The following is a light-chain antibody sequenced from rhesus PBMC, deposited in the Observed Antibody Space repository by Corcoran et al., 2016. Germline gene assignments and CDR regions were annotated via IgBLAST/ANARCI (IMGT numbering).Light chain of an antibody. Sequence: DIVMTQTPLSLPVTPGEPASISCRSSQSLLHTDGYTYLDWYLQKPGQSPQLLIYGGSNRASGVPDRFRGRGSGTDFTLKISKVEAEDVGVYYCMQHKALPMYSFGQGTKVEIK. CDR2: GGS. V-gene: IGKV2-61*01. CDR1: QSLLHTDGYTY. J-gene: IGKJ2*01. CDR3: MQHKALPMYS.